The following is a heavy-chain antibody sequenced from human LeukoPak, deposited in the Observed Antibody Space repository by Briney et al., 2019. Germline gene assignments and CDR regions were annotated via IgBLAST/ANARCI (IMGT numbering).Heavy chain of an antibody. CDR3: ARDNLYGAFDY. J-gene: IGHJ4*02. V-gene: IGHV3-23*01. CDR1: GFTFSSYA. Sequence: GGSLRLSCAASGFTFSSYAMSWVRQAPGKGLEWVSAISSSGGSSYYAGSVKGRFTISRDNSKNTLYLQMNSLRAEDTAVYYCARDNLYGAFDYWGQGTRVTVSS. CDR2: ISSSGGSS. D-gene: IGHD4-17*01.